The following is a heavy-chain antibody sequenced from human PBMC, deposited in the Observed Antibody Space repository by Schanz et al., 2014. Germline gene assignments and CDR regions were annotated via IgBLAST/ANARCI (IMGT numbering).Heavy chain of an antibody. D-gene: IGHD3-16*01. CDR2: LTGSGTTT. J-gene: IGHJ5*01. Sequence: VQLVESGGGVVQPGRSLRLSCVASGFTFNNYGMHWVRQAPGKGLEWVSALTGSGTTTYYADSVKGRFTISRDNSRKTLYLQMNSLRADDTAVYYCAKDLYNYGIFDSWGQGTLVTVSS. CDR3: AKDLYNYGIFDS. V-gene: IGHV3-23*04. CDR1: GFTFNNYG.